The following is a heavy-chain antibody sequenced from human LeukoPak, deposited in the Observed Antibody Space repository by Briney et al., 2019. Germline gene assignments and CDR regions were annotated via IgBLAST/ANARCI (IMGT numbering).Heavy chain of an antibody. Sequence: ASVKVSCKASGYTFTSYGISWVRQAPGQGLEWMGWISAYNGDTNYAQQFQGRVTMTTDTSTSTVYMELRSLRSDDTAVYYCARVVARRFNWFDPWGQGTPVTVSS. D-gene: IGHD2-15*01. J-gene: IGHJ5*02. CDR2: ISAYNGDT. CDR3: ARVVARRFNWFDP. CDR1: GYTFTSYG. V-gene: IGHV1-18*01.